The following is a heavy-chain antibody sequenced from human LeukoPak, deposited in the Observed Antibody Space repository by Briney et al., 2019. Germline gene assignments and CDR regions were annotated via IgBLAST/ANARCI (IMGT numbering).Heavy chain of an antibody. J-gene: IGHJ4*02. D-gene: IGHD5/OR15-5a*01. CDR1: GFIFSTYT. CDR2: ISSSGGST. CDR3: AKAAVYHDSCPDS. Sequence: GGSLRLSCAASGFIFSTYTMNWVRQAPGKGLEWVSSISSSGGSTYYADSVKGRFTISRDNSENTLYLQVNSLRAEDTAVYYCAKAAVYHDSCPDSWGQGTLVTVSS. V-gene: IGHV3-23*01.